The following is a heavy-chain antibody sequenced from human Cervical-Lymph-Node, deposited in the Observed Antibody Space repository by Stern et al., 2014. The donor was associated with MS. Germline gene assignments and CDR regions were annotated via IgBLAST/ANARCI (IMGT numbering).Heavy chain of an antibody. Sequence: VQLGQSGPGLVKPSETLSLTCTVSGDSITDYYWSWIRQPPGKGLEWIGYIFHSGTTNYNPSLKSRVTMSADTSKKQFSLILTSVTAADPAVYFCARGGRDGYNYWYFALWGRGTLVTVSS. J-gene: IGHJ2*01. V-gene: IGHV4-59*01. D-gene: IGHD5-24*01. CDR1: GDSITDYY. CDR3: ARGGRDGYNYWYFAL. CDR2: IFHSGTT.